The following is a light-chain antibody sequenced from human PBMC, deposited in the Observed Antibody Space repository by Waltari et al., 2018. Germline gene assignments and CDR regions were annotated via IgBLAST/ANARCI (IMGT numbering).Light chain of an antibody. V-gene: IGLV2-11*01. CDR2: DVS. Sequence: QTALTQPRSVSGSPGQSVTISCSGTSSDDGYYDYVSWYQQPPGQAHKLTIYDVSRRPSGVPRRFSGAESGNTASPTISGLQTEDDADYYCCSYGGPYAHWLFGGVTTLTVL. J-gene: IGLJ2*01. CDR3: CSYGGPYAHWL. CDR1: SSDDGYYDY.